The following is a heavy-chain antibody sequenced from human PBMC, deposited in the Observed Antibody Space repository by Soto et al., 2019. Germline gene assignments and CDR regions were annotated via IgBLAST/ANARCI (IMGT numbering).Heavy chain of an antibody. J-gene: IGHJ6*02. Sequence: PGGSLRLSCAASGFTFSSYGMHWVRQAPGKGLEWVAVIKCDGSSKCYADSVKGRFTISRDNAKNTLYLQMNSLRAEDTAVYYCARDESYYGSGIVGVWGQGTTVTVSS. D-gene: IGHD3-10*01. V-gene: IGHV3-30*03. CDR2: IKCDGSSK. CDR3: ARDESYYGSGIVGV. CDR1: GFTFSSYG.